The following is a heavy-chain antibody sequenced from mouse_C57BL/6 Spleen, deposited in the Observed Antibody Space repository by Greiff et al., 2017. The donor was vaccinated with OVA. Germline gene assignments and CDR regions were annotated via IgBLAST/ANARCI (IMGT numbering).Heavy chain of an antibody. V-gene: IGHV5-17*01. CDR2: ISSGSSTI. D-gene: IGHD1-1*01. Sequence: EVKLVESGGGLVKPGGSLKLSCAASGFTFSDYGMHWVRQAPEKGLEWVAYISSGSSTIYYADTVKGRFTISRDNAKNTLFLQMTRLRSEDTAMYYCARTGGRRPAMDYWGQGTSVTVSS. CDR1: GFTFSDYG. CDR3: ARTGGRRPAMDY. J-gene: IGHJ4*01.